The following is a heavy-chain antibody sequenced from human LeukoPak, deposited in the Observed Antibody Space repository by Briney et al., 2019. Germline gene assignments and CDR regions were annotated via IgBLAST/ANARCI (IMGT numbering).Heavy chain of an antibody. Sequence: PSETLSLTCTVSGGSISVYYWHWIRQPAGKGLEWIGRIFGSGSTNYNPSLKSRVTMSVDTSKNHFSLNLRYVTAADTAIYYCVRDCSGGGCYPDAFDIWGQGTMVTVSS. CDR1: GGSISVYY. V-gene: IGHV4-4*07. CDR3: VRDCSGGGCYPDAFDI. J-gene: IGHJ3*02. D-gene: IGHD2-15*01. CDR2: IFGSGST.